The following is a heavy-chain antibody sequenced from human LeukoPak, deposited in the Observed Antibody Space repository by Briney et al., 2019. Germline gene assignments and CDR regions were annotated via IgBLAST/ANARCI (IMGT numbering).Heavy chain of an antibody. CDR1: GGSFSGYY. CDR2: INHSGST. D-gene: IGHD3-16*02. J-gene: IGHJ4*02. Sequence: SETLSLTCAVYGGSFSGYYWSWIRQPPGKGLEWIGEINHSGSTNYNPSLKSRVTISVDTSKNQFSLKLSSVTAADTAVYYCXXXXXXXXXVWGSYRHQAAIFDYWGQGTLVTVSS. CDR3: XXXXXXXXXVWGSYRHQAAIFDY. V-gene: IGHV4-34*01.